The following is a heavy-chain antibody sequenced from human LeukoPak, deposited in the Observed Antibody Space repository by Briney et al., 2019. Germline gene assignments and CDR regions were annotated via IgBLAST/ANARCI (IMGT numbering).Heavy chain of an antibody. CDR1: GFTFSNYD. V-gene: IGHV3-23*01. D-gene: IGHD3/OR15-3a*01. CDR2: ISGCGGST. J-gene: IGHJ2*01. Sequence: GGTLRLSCAVSGFTFSNYDMSWVRQAPGKGVEWVSYISGCGGSTYYADSVKGRFTISRDNSKNTLYLQMNSLRAEDRAVYYCAKDWTGTKPFDLWGRGTLVTVSS. CDR3: AKDWTGTKPFDL.